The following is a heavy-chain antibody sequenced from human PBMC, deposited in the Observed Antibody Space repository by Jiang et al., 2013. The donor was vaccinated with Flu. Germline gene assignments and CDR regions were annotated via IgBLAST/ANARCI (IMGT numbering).Heavy chain of an antibody. CDR2: IDPSDSYT. J-gene: IGHJ6*04. D-gene: IGHD2-2*01. V-gene: IGHV5-10-1*01. Sequence: GAEVKKPGESLRISCKGSGYSFTSYWISWVRQMPGKGLEWMGRIDPSDSYTNYSPSFQGHVTISADKSISTAYLQWSSLKASDTAMYYCARLWDIVVVPAYGMDVWGKGTTVTVSS. CDR3: ARLWDIVVVPAYGMDV. CDR1: GYSFTSYW.